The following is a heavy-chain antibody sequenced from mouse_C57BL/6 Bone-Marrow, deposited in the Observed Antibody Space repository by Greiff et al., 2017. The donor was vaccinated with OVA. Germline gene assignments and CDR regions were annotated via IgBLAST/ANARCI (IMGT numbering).Heavy chain of an antibody. CDR3: ARLLYYDYDEGAMDY. J-gene: IGHJ4*01. V-gene: IGHV5-6*01. Sequence: EVQGVESGGDLVKPGGSLKLSCAASGFTFSSYGMSWVRQTPDKRLEWVATISSGGSYTYYPDSVQGRFTISRDNAKNTLYLQMSSLKSENTAMYYCARLLYYDYDEGAMDYWGQGTSVTVSS. D-gene: IGHD2-4*01. CDR2: ISSGGSYT. CDR1: GFTFSSYG.